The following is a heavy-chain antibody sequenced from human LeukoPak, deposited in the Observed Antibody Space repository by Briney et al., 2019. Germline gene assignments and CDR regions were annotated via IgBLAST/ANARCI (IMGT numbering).Heavy chain of an antibody. CDR2: IYYSGST. CDR3: ARDFPLNDELPGNYYYYYYGMDV. Sequence: PSETLSLTCTVSGGSISSYYWSWIRQPPGKGLEWIGYIYYSGSTNYNPSLKSRVTISVDTSKNQFSLKLSSVTAADTAVYYCARDFPLNDELPGNYYYYYYGMDVWGQGTTVTVSS. V-gene: IGHV4-59*01. J-gene: IGHJ6*02. D-gene: IGHD1-1*01. CDR1: GGSISSYY.